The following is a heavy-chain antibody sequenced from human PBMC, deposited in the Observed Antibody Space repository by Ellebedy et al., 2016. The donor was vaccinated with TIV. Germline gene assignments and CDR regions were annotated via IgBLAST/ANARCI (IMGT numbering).Heavy chain of an antibody. CDR1: GVTFTNYW. CDR3: AIDPGRGWYFDD. CDR2: INQDGSEK. D-gene: IGHD6-19*01. Sequence: GESLKISCAASGVTFTNYWMSWVRPAPGKGLEWVANINQDGSEKYYVDSVKGRFTISRDNAKNSLYLQMNSLRAEDTAVYYCAIDPGRGWYFDDWGQGTLVTVSS. V-gene: IGHV3-7*01. J-gene: IGHJ4*02.